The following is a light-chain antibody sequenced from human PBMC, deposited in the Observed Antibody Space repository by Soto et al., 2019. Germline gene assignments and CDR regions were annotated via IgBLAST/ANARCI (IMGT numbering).Light chain of an antibody. CDR2: AAA. CDR1: QGISSY. J-gene: IGKJ4*01. V-gene: IGKV1-8*01. CDR3: QDYYSYPLS. Sequence: AIRMTQSPSSLSASTGDRVTITCRASQGISSYLAWYQQKPWKAPKLLLYAAATFQSEVPSRFSGSGSGTDFTLTISCLQSEDFTTYYCQDYYSYPLSFGGGTKVEIK.